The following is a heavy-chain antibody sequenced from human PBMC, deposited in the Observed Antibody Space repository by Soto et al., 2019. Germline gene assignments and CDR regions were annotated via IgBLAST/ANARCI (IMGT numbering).Heavy chain of an antibody. V-gene: IGHV3-33*01. CDR3: ASNSYGYYYFDY. CDR1: GFTFSSYG. D-gene: IGHD5-18*01. Sequence: GGSLRLSCAASGFTFSSYGMHWVRQAPGKGLEWVAVIWYDGSNKYYADSVKGRFTISRDNSKNTLYLQMNSLRAEDTAVYYCASNSYGYYYFDYWGQGTLVTSPQ. J-gene: IGHJ4*02. CDR2: IWYDGSNK.